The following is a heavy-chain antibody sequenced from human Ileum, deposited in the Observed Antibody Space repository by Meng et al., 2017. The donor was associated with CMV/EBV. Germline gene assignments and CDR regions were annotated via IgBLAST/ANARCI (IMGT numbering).Heavy chain of an antibody. CDR3: TRGIAAAASVEGFSDF. CDR2: INWNGGRT. J-gene: IGHJ4*02. V-gene: IGHV3-20*03. CDR1: GFTFANYV. Sequence: SGFTFANYVRGWVRQAPGKGLEWVSDINWNGGRTHYADSVKGRFTISRDNARNSLYLQMDTLRVEDTALYYCTRGIAAAASVEGFSDFWGQGTLVTVSS. D-gene: IGHD6-13*01.